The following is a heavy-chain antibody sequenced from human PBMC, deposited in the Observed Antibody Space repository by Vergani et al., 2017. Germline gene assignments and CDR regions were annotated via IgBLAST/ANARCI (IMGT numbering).Heavy chain of an antibody. V-gene: IGHV1-69*01. CDR1: GGTFSSYA. D-gene: IGHD3-3*01. CDR2: IIPIFGTA. J-gene: IGHJ6*03. CDR3: ARVGTIFGVVTGYYYYMDV. Sequence: QVQLVQSGAEVKKPGSSVKVSCKASGGTFSSYAISWVRQAPGQGLEWMGGIIPIFGTANYAQKFQGRVTITADESTSTAYMELSSLRSEDTAVYYCARVGTIFGVVTGYYYYMDVWGKGTTVTVSS.